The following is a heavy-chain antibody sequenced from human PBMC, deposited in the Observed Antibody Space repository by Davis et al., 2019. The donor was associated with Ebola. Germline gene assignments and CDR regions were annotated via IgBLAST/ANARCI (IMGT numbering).Heavy chain of an antibody. D-gene: IGHD3/OR15-3a*01. CDR3: ARAKWTGPFDY. Sequence: KVSCKGSGYSFSSSYNWISWVRQMPGKGLEWMGKIDPSDSYTHYGPSFQGHVTISVDKSTSTAYLQWSSLKASDTGMYYCARAKWTGPFDYWGQGTPVTVSS. CDR2: IDPSDSYT. CDR1: GYSFSSSYNW. V-gene: IGHV5-10-1*01. J-gene: IGHJ4*02.